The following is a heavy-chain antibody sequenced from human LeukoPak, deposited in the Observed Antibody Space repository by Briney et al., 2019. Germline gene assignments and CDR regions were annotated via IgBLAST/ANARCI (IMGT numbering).Heavy chain of an antibody. CDR1: GGSISSSSYY. V-gene: IGHV4-39*07. CDR2: IYYSGST. Sequence: SETLSLTCTVSGGSISSSSYYWGLIRQPPGKGLEWIGSIYYSGSTYYNPSLKSRVTISVDTSKNQFSLKLSSVTAADTAVYYCARDSAADAFDIWGQGTMVTVSS. D-gene: IGHD2-2*01. CDR3: ARDSAADAFDI. J-gene: IGHJ3*02.